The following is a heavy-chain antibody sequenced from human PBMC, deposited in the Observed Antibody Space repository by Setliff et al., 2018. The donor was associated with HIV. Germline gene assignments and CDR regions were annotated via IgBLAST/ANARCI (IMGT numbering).Heavy chain of an antibody. V-gene: IGHV3-11*01. CDR2: ISIGSGGAI. D-gene: IGHD6-19*01. CDR3: VRDSEPGTRVAGTTGLDY. Sequence: GGSLRLSCAASGFTFSDYYMSWIRQAPGRGLEWVSSISIGSGGAIDYADSVQGRFTISRDNSRNTLFLQMNNLRPEDTATYYCVRDSEPGTRVAGTTGLDYWGQGSLVTVSS. J-gene: IGHJ4*02. CDR1: GFTFSDYY.